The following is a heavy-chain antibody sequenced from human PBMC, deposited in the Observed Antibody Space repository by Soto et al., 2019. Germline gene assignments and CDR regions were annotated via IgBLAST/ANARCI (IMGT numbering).Heavy chain of an antibody. V-gene: IGHV3-23*01. CDR3: TTGTQHFDY. D-gene: IGHD3-10*01. J-gene: IGHJ4*02. CDR1: GFTFTTRA. CDR2: ISASGGTT. Sequence: EVQLLESGGGLVQPGGSLRLSCAASGFTFTTRAMSWVRRAPGKGLQWVSGISASGGTTYYADSVKGRLTISRDNSKNMLYLLMTSLRDDDTAVYYCTTGTQHFDYWGRGTRVTVSS.